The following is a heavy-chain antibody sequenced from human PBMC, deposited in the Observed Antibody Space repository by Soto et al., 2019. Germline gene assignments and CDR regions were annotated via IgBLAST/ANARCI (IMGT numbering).Heavy chain of an antibody. V-gene: IGHV3-48*01. J-gene: IGHJ4*02. Sequence: EVQLVESGGGLVQPGGSLRLSCAASGFTFSSYSMNWVRQAPGKGLEWVSYISSSSSTIYYADSVKGRFTISRDNAKNSMYLQMNSLRAKDTAVYYCASDRGVVTPYFDYWGQGTLVTVSS. CDR1: GFTFSSYS. D-gene: IGHD2-21*02. CDR3: ASDRGVVTPYFDY. CDR2: ISSSSSTI.